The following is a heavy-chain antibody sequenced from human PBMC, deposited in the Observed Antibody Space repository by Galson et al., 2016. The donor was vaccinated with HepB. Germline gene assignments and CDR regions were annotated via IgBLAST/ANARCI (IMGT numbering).Heavy chain of an antibody. Sequence: SVKVSCKASGYTFTTYYMHWVRQAPGQRLEWMGWINTDNGNTKYSQNFQGRVTITRDRSASTAYMELSSLRSEDTAVYYCARAPRPYYYDSSGSFDYWGQGTLVTVSS. J-gene: IGHJ4*02. CDR2: INTDNGNT. V-gene: IGHV1-3*04. CDR1: GYTFTTYY. D-gene: IGHD3-22*01. CDR3: ARAPRPYYYDSSGSFDY.